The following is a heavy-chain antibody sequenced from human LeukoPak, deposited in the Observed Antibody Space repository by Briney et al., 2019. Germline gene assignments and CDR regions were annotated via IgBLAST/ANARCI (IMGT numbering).Heavy chain of an antibody. V-gene: IGHV4-31*03. CDR3: ARVGSSWNLFDY. CDR2: IYYSGST. J-gene: IGHJ4*02. D-gene: IGHD6-13*01. Sequence: SETLSLTCTVSGCSISSGGYYWSWIRQHPGKGLEWIGYIYYSGSTYYNPSLKSRVTISVDTSKNQFSLKLSSVTAADTAVYYCARVGSSWNLFDYWGQGTLVTVSS. CDR1: GCSISSGGYY.